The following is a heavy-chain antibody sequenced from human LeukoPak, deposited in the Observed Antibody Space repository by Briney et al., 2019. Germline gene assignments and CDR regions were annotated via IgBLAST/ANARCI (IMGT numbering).Heavy chain of an antibody. CDR1: GFTFSSDE. CDR3: ARHRAAAGT. V-gene: IGHV3-48*03. CDR2: ITSSGSTM. Sequence: PGGSLRLSCAASGFTFSSDELNWVRQAPGKGLEWISYITSSGSTMYYADSVKGRFTVSRDNAKNSSYLQMNSLRAEDTAVYYCARHRAAAGTWGQGTLVTVSS. D-gene: IGHD6-13*01. J-gene: IGHJ4*02.